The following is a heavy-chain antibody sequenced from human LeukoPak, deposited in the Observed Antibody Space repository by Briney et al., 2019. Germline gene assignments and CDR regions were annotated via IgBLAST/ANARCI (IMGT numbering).Heavy chain of an antibody. CDR3: AREGGPYRPLDY. CDR1: GGSISNTNW. J-gene: IGHJ4*02. Sequence: SGTLSVTCVVSGGSISNTNWWTWVRQPPGKGLEWIGEVKLQGSTNYNPSLKSRVAISVAKSANHIYLNLPSVTAADTAVYYCAREGGPYRPLDYSGPGTLVTVAS. V-gene: IGHV4-4*02. CDR2: VKLQGST.